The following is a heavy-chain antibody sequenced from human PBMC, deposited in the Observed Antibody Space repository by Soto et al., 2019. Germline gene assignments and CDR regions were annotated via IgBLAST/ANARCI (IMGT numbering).Heavy chain of an antibody. V-gene: IGHV3-23*01. CDR1: GFTFSHYA. CDR2: ITSDGSTT. D-gene: IGHD6-19*01. Sequence: EVQLLESGGGLVQPGGSLRLSCVVSGFTFSHYAMSWVRKTAGKGLEWVSGITSDGSTTWYADFVEGRFTISRDNSKNTVYLQLNSPRGEDAAVYFCAKGGSSGWPGGEDFWGQGTMVTVSS. J-gene: IGHJ4*02. CDR3: AKGGSSGWPGGEDF.